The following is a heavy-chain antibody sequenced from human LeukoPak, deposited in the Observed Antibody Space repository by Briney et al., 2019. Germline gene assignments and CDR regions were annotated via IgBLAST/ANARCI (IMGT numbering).Heavy chain of an antibody. CDR3: AKVMGSGQWLVEREDFDI. J-gene: IGHJ3*02. V-gene: IGHV1-2*02. CDR2: INTKRGGT. Sequence: ASVKVSCKASGYTFTGYYIHWVRQAPGQGLEWMGWINTKRGGTNYAQKFQGRVTMTRDTSISTAYMELSRLRSDDTAVYYCAKVMGSGQWLVEREDFDIWGQGTMVTVCS. D-gene: IGHD6-19*01. CDR1: GYTFTGYY.